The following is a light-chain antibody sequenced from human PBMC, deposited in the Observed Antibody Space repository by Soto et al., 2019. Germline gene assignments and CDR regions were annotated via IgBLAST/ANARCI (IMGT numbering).Light chain of an antibody. CDR2: GAS. CDR3: QQDGSSPRT. Sequence: EIVLTQSPGTLSLSPGERATLSCRASQSVSSSYLAWYQQKPGQAPRLLIYGASSRATGIPDRFSGSGSGTDFTLTISRLESEDFAVYYCQQDGSSPRTFGQGTKVEIK. CDR1: QSVSSSY. J-gene: IGKJ1*01. V-gene: IGKV3-20*01.